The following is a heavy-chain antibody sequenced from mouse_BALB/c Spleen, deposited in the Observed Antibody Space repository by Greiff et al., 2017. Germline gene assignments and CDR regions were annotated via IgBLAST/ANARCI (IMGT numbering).Heavy chain of an antibody. D-gene: IGHD1-1*01. CDR2: IWTGGGT. J-gene: IGHJ4*01. V-gene: IGHV2-9-2*01. CDR1: GFSLTSYD. CDR3: VRGGIYYYGSSYAMDY. Sequence: VKLMESGPGLVAPSQSLSITCTVSGFSLTSYDISWIRQPPGKGLEWLGVIWTGGGTNYNSAFMSRLSISKDNSKSQVFLKMNSLQTDDTAIYYCVRGGIYYYGSSYAMDYWGQGTSVTVSS.